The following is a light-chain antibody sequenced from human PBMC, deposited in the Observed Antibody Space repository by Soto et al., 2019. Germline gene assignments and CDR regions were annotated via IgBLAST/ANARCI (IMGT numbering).Light chain of an antibody. V-gene: IGKV1-5*03. J-gene: IGKJ1*01. Sequence: DIQMTQSPSTLSASVGDRVTITCRASQDFGDWLAWYQHKPGKAPNLLIYKASTLERGVPSRFSGSGSGTEFTLTISSVQPDDVATYFCQQYKSFSRTFAQGTKVEFK. CDR2: KAS. CDR1: QDFGDW. CDR3: QQYKSFSRT.